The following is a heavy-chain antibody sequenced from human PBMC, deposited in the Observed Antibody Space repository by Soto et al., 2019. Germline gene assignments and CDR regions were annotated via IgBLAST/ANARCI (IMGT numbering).Heavy chain of an antibody. CDR2: ISGSGTTA. J-gene: IGHJ3*02. CDR1: GFVFSSYA. D-gene: IGHD6-19*01. CDR3: AKTTGGWFSAFEI. V-gene: IGHV3-23*01. Sequence: EVQLLESGGGLVQPGGSLRLSCAASGFVFSSYAMSWVRQAPGKGLEWVSAISGSGTTAYYADSVKGRFIFSRDNPKNTMSLQMNSLRAEDTAVYFCAKTTGGWFSAFEIWGQGTVVTVSS.